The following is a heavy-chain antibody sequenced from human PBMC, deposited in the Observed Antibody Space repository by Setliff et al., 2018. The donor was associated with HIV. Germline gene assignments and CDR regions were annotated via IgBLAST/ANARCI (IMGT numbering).Heavy chain of an antibody. J-gene: IGHJ6*03. V-gene: IGHV1-46*01. D-gene: IGHD1-26*01. Sequence: ASVKVSCKASGCTFTNFYIHWVRQAPGQGLEWLGMINPSGGSTTYAQKFQGRVTMTRDTFTSTVYMDLSSLRSEDTAVYYCARGGHYSGSYLPRDYYMDVWGKGTTVTVSS. CDR2: INPSGGST. CDR3: ARGGHYSGSYLPRDYYMDV. CDR1: GCTFTNFY.